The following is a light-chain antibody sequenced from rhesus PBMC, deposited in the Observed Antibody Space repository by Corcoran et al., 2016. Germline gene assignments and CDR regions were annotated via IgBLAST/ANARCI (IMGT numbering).Light chain of an antibody. Sequence: DIQMTQSPSSLSASVGDRVTITCRASQTISSYLAWYQQKPGKVPKHLISAASTLQSGVPSRFSGSGSGTDFTLTISSLQTEDFATYYCQQHNSHPWTFGQGTKVEIK. CDR3: QQHNSHPWT. CDR1: QTISSY. CDR2: AAS. J-gene: IGKJ1*01. V-gene: IGKV1-44*03.